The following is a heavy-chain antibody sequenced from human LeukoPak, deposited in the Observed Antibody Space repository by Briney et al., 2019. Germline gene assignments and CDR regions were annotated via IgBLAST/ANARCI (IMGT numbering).Heavy chain of an antibody. CDR3: AKDVSGYSGGYSAPGY. V-gene: IGHV3-33*06. Sequence: GRSLRLSCAASGFTFSSYGMHWVRQAPGKGLEWVAVIWYDGSNKYYADSVKGRFTISRDNSKNTLYLQMNSLRAEDTAVYYCAKDVSGYSGGYSAPGYWGQGTLVTVSS. D-gene: IGHD1-26*01. CDR1: GFTFSSYG. J-gene: IGHJ4*02. CDR2: IWYDGSNK.